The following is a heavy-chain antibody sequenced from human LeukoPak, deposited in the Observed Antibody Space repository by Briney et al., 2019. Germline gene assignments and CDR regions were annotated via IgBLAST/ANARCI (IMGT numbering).Heavy chain of an antibody. CDR3: ARKSEEWDKDFDY. CDR1: GFTFSSYE. J-gene: IGHJ4*02. Sequence: GGSLRLSCAASGFTFSSYEMNWVRQAPGKGLEWVSYISSSGSTIYYADSVKGRFTIFRDNAENSLYLQMNSLRPEDTAVYYCARKSEEWDKDFDYWGQGTLVTVSS. D-gene: IGHD1-26*01. CDR2: ISSSGSTI. V-gene: IGHV3-48*03.